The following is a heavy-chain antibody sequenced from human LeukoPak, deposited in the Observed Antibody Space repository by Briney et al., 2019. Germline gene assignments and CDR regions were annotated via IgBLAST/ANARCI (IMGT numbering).Heavy chain of an antibody. Sequence: ASVKVSCKVSGYSLTELSMHWIRQSPGKGLEWMGSFDPEDNDPIYAEELQGRVTMTEDTSRHTAYMELSRLRSDDTAVYYCARGVAAAGTLDYWGQGTLVTVSS. V-gene: IGHV1-24*01. CDR2: FDPEDNDP. CDR1: GYSLTELS. CDR3: ARGVAAAGTLDY. J-gene: IGHJ4*02. D-gene: IGHD6-13*01.